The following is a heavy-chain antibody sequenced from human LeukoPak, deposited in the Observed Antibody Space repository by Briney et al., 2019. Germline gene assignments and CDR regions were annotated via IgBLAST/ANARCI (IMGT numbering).Heavy chain of an antibody. CDR1: GGSIRSSSYY. D-gene: IGHD1-26*01. V-gene: IGHV4-39*01. CDR2: IYYSGNT. CDR3: ARHTKVGSKPDAFYF. J-gene: IGHJ3*01. Sequence: SETLSFTCIVSGGSIRSSSYYWGWIRQPPGKGLEWIGSIYYSGNTYYNPSLKSRVTISVDTSKNEFSLKLSSWTAADTAVYYWARHTKVGSKPDAFYFWGQGTKVTVSS.